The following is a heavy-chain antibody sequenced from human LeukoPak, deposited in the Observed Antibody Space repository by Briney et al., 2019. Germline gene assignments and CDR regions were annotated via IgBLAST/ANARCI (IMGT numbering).Heavy chain of an antibody. CDR2: IYTSGST. J-gene: IGHJ3*02. Sequence: SETLSLTCTVSGGSISSGSYYWSWIRQPAGKGLEWIGRIYTSGSTNYNPSLKSRVTISVDTSKNQFSLKLSSATAADTAVYYCARRRRGYYYDSSGYSIWGQGTMVTVSS. D-gene: IGHD3-22*01. CDR3: ARRRRGYYYDSSGYSI. CDR1: GGSISSGSYY. V-gene: IGHV4-61*02.